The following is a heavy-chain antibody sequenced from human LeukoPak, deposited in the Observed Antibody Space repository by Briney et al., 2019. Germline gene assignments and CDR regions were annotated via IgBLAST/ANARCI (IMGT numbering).Heavy chain of an antibody. Sequence: GGSLRLSCAASGFTFSSYWIHWVRQAPGKGLEWVANIKQDVSEIYYVDSVKGRFTISRDNAKNSLYLQMNSLRAEDTAVYYCARALYDSSGYYSHFDYWGQGTLVTVSS. D-gene: IGHD3-22*01. CDR3: ARALYDSSGYYSHFDY. CDR1: GFTFSSYW. J-gene: IGHJ4*02. CDR2: IKQDVSEI. V-gene: IGHV3-7*01.